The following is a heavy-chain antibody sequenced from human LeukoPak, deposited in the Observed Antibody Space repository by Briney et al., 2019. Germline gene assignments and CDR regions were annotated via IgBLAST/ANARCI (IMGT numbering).Heavy chain of an antibody. CDR2: IVVGSGNT. D-gene: IGHD3-22*01. Sequence: SVKVSCKASGFTFTSPAMQWVRQARGQRLEWIGWIVVGSGNTNYAQKFQERVTITRDMSTSTAYMELSSLRSEDTAVYYCAARAYYYDSSGIDFDYWGQGTLVTVSS. V-gene: IGHV1-58*02. CDR3: AARAYYYDSSGIDFDY. J-gene: IGHJ4*02. CDR1: GFTFTSPA.